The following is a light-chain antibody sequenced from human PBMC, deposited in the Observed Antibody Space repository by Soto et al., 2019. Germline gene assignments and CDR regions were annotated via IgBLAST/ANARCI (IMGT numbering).Light chain of an antibody. Sequence: EIVVTQSPATLSVSPGERVTLSCRASQSVSSSLAWYQQRPGQAPRLLIYDTSTRAAGIAARFSGSGSGTEFTLTISSLQSEDSAVYYCQQYVHWPPGALGQGTKVEIK. CDR1: QSVSSS. J-gene: IGKJ1*01. CDR3: QQYVHWPPGA. V-gene: IGKV3-15*01. CDR2: DTS.